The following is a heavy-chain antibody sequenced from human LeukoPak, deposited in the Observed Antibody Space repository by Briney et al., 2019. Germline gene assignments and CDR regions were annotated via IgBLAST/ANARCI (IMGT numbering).Heavy chain of an antibody. Sequence: GGSLRLSCAASGFTFSSYSMNRVRQAPGKGLEWVSSISSSSSYIYYADSVKGRFTISRDNAKNSLYLQMNSLRAEDTAVYYCARGRGVVVPAASGFDYWGQGTLVTVSS. J-gene: IGHJ4*02. CDR2: ISSSSSYI. CDR3: ARGRGVVVPAASGFDY. CDR1: GFTFSSYS. V-gene: IGHV3-21*01. D-gene: IGHD2-2*01.